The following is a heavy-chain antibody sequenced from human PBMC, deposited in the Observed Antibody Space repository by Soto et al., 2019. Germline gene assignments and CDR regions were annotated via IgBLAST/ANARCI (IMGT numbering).Heavy chain of an antibody. V-gene: IGHV1-8*01. D-gene: IGHD6-19*01. CDR3: ARVFKQWLALYSGMDV. J-gene: IGHJ6*02. CDR1: GYTFTSYD. CDR2: MNPNSGNT. Sequence: QVQLVQSGAEVKKPGASVKVSCKASGYTFTSYDINWVRQATGQGLEWMGWMNPNSGNTGYAQKFQGRVTMTRNTSISTAYMELSSLTSEDTAVYYCARVFKQWLALYSGMDVWGQGTTVTVSS.